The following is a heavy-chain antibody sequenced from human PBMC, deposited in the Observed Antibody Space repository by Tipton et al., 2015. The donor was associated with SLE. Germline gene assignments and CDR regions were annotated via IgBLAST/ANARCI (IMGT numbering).Heavy chain of an antibody. V-gene: IGHV4-61*02. Sequence: LRLSCTVSGGSISSSSYYWSWIRQPAGKGLEWIGRIYTSGSTNYNPSLKSRVTMSVDTSKNQFSLKLSSVTAADTAVYYCARVSESGWYYFDYWGQGTLVTVSS. CDR1: GGSISSSSYY. J-gene: IGHJ4*02. CDR2: IYTSGST. CDR3: ARVSESGWYYFDY. D-gene: IGHD6-19*01.